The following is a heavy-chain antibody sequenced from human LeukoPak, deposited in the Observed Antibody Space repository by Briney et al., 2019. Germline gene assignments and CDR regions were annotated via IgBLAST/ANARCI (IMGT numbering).Heavy chain of an antibody. D-gene: IGHD4-17*01. J-gene: IGHJ4*02. Sequence: SVKVSCKASGYTFTSYYMHWVRQAPGQGLEWMGRIIPILGISNYAQKFQGRVTITADKSTSTAYMELSSLRSEDTAVYYCASLTTVTTYWGQGTLVTVSS. V-gene: IGHV1-69*02. CDR3: ASLTTVTTY. CDR2: IIPILGIS. CDR1: GYTFTSYY.